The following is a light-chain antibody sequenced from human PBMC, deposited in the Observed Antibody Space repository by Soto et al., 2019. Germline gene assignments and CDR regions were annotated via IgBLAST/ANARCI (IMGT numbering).Light chain of an antibody. V-gene: IGKV3-20*01. Sequence: EIVLTQSPGTLSLSPGERATLSCRASQSVSSNYLAWYQHKPGQAPRLLMSGASSRASGVPVRFSGSGSGTDFTLTISRLEPEDFALYYCQQYGGSPITFGLGTRLEIK. J-gene: IGKJ5*01. CDR1: QSVSSNY. CDR2: GAS. CDR3: QQYGGSPIT.